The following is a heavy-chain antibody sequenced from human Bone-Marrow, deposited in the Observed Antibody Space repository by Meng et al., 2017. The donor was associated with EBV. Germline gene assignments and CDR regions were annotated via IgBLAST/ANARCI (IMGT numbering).Heavy chain of an antibody. D-gene: IGHD6-19*01. CDR2: ISSSSSYI. CDR1: GFTFSSYS. V-gene: IGHV3-21*01. Sequence: EVQLVESGGGLVKPGGSLRLSCAASGFTFSSYSMNWVRQAPGKGLEWVSSISSSSSYIYYADSVKGRFTISRDNAKNSLYLQMNSLRAEDTAVYYCARDPPYPGSSGWWDWFDPWGQGTLVTVSA. CDR3: ARDPPYPGSSGWWDWFDP. J-gene: IGHJ5*02.